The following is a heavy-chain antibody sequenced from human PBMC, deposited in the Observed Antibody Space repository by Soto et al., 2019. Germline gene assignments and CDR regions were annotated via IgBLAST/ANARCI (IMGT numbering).Heavy chain of an antibody. CDR1: GYTFTSYD. CDR3: TRVQGNH. V-gene: IGHV1-8*01. CDR2: MNPFSGNA. J-gene: IGHJ4*02. Sequence: QVQLVQSGAEVKKPGASVRVSCKASGYTFTSYDIYWVRQATGQGLEWMGWMNPFSGNAVYTQKFKDRVTMTRDTSINTAYMEMSGLRSEDTAVYYCTRVQGNHWGQGSLVTVSS.